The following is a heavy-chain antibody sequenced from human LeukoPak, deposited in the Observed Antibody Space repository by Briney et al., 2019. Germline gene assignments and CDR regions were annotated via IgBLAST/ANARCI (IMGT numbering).Heavy chain of an antibody. D-gene: IGHD3-10*01. CDR2: INPNSGGT. V-gene: IGHV1-2*02. J-gene: IGHJ4*02. CDR1: GVTFSDYA. Sequence: ASVKVSCKASGVTFSDYALNWVRQAPGQGLEWMGWINPNSGGTNYAQKFQGRVTMTRDTSISTAYMELSRLRSDDTAVYYCARDSGERGSGSYLIAYWGQGTLVTVSS. CDR3: ARDSGERGSGSYLIAY.